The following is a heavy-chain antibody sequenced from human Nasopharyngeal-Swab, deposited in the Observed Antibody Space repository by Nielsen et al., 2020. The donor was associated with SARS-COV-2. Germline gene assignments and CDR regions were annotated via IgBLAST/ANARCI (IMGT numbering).Heavy chain of an antibody. V-gene: IGHV3-15*01. D-gene: IGHD1-26*01. CDR1: GFTFSNAW. CDR3: AKLPHGTYYDYFDY. J-gene: IGHJ4*02. Sequence: GGSLRLSCAASGFTFSNAWMSWVRQAPGKGLEWVGRIKSKTDGGTTDYAAPVKGRFTISRDDSKNTLYLQMNSLKTEDTAVYYCAKLPHGTYYDYFDYWGQGTLVTVSS. CDR2: IKSKTDGGTT.